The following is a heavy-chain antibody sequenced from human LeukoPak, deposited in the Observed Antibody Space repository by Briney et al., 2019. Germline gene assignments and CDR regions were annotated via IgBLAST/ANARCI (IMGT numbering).Heavy chain of an antibody. CDR2: INHSGST. Sequence: SETLSLTCAVYGGSFSGHYWSWIRQPPGKGLEWIGEINHSGSTNYNPSLKSRVTISVDTSKNQFSLKLSSVTAADTAVYYCARGTEGYSSSWYSYPPPRYYFDYWGQGTLVTVSS. CDR3: ARGTEGYSSSWYSYPPPRYYFDY. D-gene: IGHD6-13*01. V-gene: IGHV4-34*01. CDR1: GGSFSGHY. J-gene: IGHJ4*02.